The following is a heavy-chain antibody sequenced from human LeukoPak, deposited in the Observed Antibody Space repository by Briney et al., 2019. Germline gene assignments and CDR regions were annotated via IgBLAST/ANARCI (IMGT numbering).Heavy chain of an antibody. CDR2: IWFGGSNK. V-gene: IGHV3-33*06. CDR3: AKSSGNYAY. J-gene: IGHJ4*02. CDR1: GFTFRSYG. D-gene: IGHD1-26*01. Sequence: GGSLRLSCAASGFTFRSYGMHWVRQAPGKGLEWVAVIWFGGSNKYYADSVKGRFTISRDNSKNTLYLQMSSLGAEDTAVYYCAKSSGNYAYWGQGTLVTVSS.